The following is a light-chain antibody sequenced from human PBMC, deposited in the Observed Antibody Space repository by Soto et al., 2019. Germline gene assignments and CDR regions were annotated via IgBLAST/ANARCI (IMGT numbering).Light chain of an antibody. V-gene: IGKV1-33*01. CDR2: DAS. CDR1: QDIKNY. J-gene: IGKJ4*01. Sequence: DIQMTQSPSSLSASVGDRVTITCQASQDIKNYLNWYQQKSGKAPKLLIYDASDLKTGVPSRFSGSRSGTDVTFTINSLQPEDMATYYCQQYDNIPLTFGGGTKVEIK. CDR3: QQYDNIPLT.